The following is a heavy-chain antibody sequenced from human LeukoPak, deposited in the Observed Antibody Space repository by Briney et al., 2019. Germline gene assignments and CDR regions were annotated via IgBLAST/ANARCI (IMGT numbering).Heavy chain of an antibody. Sequence: GASVKVSCKASGYTFTSYGISWVRQAPGQGLEWMGWISAYNGNTNYAQKLQGRVTMTTDTSTSTAHMELRSLRSDDTAVYYCAREERGYSYGDYYYYMDVWGKGTTVTVSS. J-gene: IGHJ6*03. CDR2: ISAYNGNT. D-gene: IGHD5-18*01. CDR3: AREERGYSYGDYYYYMDV. CDR1: GYTFTSYG. V-gene: IGHV1-18*01.